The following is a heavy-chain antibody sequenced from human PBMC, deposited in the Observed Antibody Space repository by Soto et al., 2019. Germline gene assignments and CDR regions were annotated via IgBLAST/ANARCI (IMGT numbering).Heavy chain of an antibody. CDR1: GFTFSNAW. J-gene: IGHJ3*02. V-gene: IGHV3-15*01. CDR3: TTSTPIYDYIWGSYAFDI. D-gene: IGHD3-16*01. CDR2: IKSKTDGGTT. Sequence: GGSLRLSCAASGFTFSNAWMSWVRQAPGKGLEWVGRIKSKTDGGTTDYAAPVKGRFTISRDDSKNTLYLQMNSLKTEDTAVYYCTTSTPIYDYIWGSYAFDIWGQGTMVTVSS.